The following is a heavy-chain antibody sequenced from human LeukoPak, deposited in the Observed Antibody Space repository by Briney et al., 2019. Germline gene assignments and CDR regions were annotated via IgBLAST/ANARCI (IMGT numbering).Heavy chain of an antibody. CDR2: IDYSGST. V-gene: IGHV4-59*08. J-gene: IGHJ6*02. D-gene: IGHD6-19*01. CDR1: GGSINNYY. Sequence: PSETLSLTYTVSGGSINNYYWVWIRQPPGKGPKWIGYIDYSGSTNYSPSLKSRVTISVDTSKNQFSLKLSSVTAADTAVYYCARMRYSSGWYGGGSSMDVWGQGTTVTVSS. CDR3: ARMRYSSGWYGGGSSMDV.